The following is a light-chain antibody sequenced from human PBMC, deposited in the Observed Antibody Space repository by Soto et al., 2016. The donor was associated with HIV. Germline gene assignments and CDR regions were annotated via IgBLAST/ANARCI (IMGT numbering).Light chain of an antibody. CDR1: VLAKKY. CDR2: KDS. CDR3: YSAADKNPL. V-gene: IGLV3-27*01. Sequence: SYELTQPSSVSVSPGQTARITCSGDVLAKKYARWFQQKPGQAPVVVIYKDSERPSGIPERFPGSSSGTTVTLTISGAQVEDEADYYCYSAADKNPLFGGGTKLTVL. J-gene: IGLJ2*01.